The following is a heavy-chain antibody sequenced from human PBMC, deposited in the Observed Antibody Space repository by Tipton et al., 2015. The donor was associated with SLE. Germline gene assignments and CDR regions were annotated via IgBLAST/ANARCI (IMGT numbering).Heavy chain of an antibody. CDR3: ARRGDGYEFHPMTMVEFDY. V-gene: IGHV4-59*04. Sequence: TLSLTCTVSGGSISSYYWSWIRQPPGEGLEWIGNIYHTGNTYYNPSLKSRVTMSVDMSKNQFSLNLSSVTAADTAVYYCARRGDGYEFHPMTMVEFDYWGQGTLVTVSS. D-gene: IGHD4/OR15-4a*01. CDR2: IYHTGNT. CDR1: GGSISSYY. J-gene: IGHJ4*02.